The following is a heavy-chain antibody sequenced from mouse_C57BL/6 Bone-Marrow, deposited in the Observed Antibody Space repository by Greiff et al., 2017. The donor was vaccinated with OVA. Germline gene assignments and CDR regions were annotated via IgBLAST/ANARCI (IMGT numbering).Heavy chain of an antibody. V-gene: IGHV1-4*01. D-gene: IGHD2-1*01. CDR3: AREDGNWFAY. CDR2: INPSSGYT. J-gene: IGHJ3*01. Sequence: VQLQQSGAELARPGASVKMSCKASGYTFTSYTMHCVKHRPGQGLDWIGYINPSSGYTKYNQKFKDKATLTADKSSSTAYMQLSSLTSEDSAVYYCAREDGNWFAYWGQGTLVTVSA. CDR1: GYTFTSYT.